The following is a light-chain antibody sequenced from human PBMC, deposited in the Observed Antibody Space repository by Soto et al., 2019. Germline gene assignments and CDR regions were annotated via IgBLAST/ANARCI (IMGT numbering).Light chain of an antibody. Sequence: EIVLTQSPGTLSLSPGERATLSCRASQSVSSSYLAWYQQKPGQAPRLLIYGASSRATGIPDRFSGSGSGTDFTLTISSLQPGDCATYYCLQESIYPGTFGQGTKVEIK. V-gene: IGKV3-20*01. CDR2: GAS. CDR3: LQESIYPGT. CDR1: QSVSSSY. J-gene: IGKJ1*01.